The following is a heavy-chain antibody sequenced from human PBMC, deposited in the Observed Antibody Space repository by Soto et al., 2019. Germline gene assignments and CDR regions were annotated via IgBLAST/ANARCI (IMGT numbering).Heavy chain of an antibody. CDR2: ISANGQGI. Sequence: EVHLLESGGGLVQPGGSLRLSCTASGFTFTYYAFSWVRQAPGKGLEWVSAISANGQGIYYADSVRGRFTISRDNSKNTVFLHMDSLRAEDTAVYYCAKDRDYPRDQFHYWGQGTLVTVSS. V-gene: IGHV3-23*01. J-gene: IGHJ4*02. CDR3: AKDRDYPRDQFHY. CDR1: GFTFTYYA. D-gene: IGHD2-2*01.